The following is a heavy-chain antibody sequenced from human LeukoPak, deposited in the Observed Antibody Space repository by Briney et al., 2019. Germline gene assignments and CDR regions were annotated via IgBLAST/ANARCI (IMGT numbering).Heavy chain of an antibody. CDR2: IYPGDSDT. Sequence: GESLKISCKGSGYSFTSYWIGWVRQMPGKGLERMGIIYPGDSDTRYSPSFQGQVTISADKSISTAYLQWSSLKASDTAMYYCARGSYCSGGSCYFDYWGQGTLVTVSS. D-gene: IGHD2-15*01. CDR1: GYSFTSYW. CDR3: ARGSYCSGGSCYFDY. J-gene: IGHJ4*02. V-gene: IGHV5-51*01.